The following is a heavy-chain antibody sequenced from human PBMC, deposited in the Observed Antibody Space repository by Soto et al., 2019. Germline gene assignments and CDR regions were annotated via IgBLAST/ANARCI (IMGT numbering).Heavy chain of an antibody. CDR1: GFPFSNYY. CDR2: ISGSEDNI. CDR3: AKDLHWFAMDV. V-gene: IGHV3-23*01. Sequence: EVQLLESGGGLVQPGGSLRLSCVASGFPFSNYYMDWVRQAPGKGLELVAVISGSEDNIHYSYSVKRRSTISRDNSMNTLYLQMKSLRADDTASYYCAKDLHWFAMDVWGQGTTFTVSS. D-gene: IGHD3-10*01. J-gene: IGHJ6*02.